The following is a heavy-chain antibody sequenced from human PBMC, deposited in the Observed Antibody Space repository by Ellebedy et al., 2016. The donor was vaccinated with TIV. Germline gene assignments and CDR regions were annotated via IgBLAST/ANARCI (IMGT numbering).Heavy chain of an antibody. V-gene: IGHV5-51*01. CDR1: GYTFNDYW. CDR2: MYPGDSDT. D-gene: IGHD3-10*01. Sequence: GGSLRLSCKVSGYTFNDYWIGWLRQVPGKGLECMAIMYPGDSDTRYSPAFQGQVTISVDKSISTAYLQWSSLEASDNAIYYCARRQPYGSGSFDHWGQGTQVTVSS. CDR3: ARRQPYGSGSFDH. J-gene: IGHJ4*02.